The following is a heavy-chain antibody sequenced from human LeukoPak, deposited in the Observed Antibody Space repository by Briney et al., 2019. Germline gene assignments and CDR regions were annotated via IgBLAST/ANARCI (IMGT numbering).Heavy chain of an antibody. CDR3: ARGGGLVGATY. CDR2: IYYSRST. Sequence: SETLSLTCTVSGGSISSYYWSWIRQPPGKGLEWIGYIYYSRSTNYNPSLKSRVTISVDTSKNQFSLKLSPVTAADTAVYYCARGGGLVGATYWGQGTLVTVSS. CDR1: GGSISSYY. V-gene: IGHV4-59*12. D-gene: IGHD1-26*01. J-gene: IGHJ4*02.